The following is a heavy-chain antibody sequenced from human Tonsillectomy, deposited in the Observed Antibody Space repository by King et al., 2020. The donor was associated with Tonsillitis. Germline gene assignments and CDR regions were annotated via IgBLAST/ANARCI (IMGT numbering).Heavy chain of an antibody. D-gene: IGHD3-22*01. CDR1: GFTFSSYW. Sequence: VQLVESGGGLVQPGGSLRLSCAASGFTFSSYWMHWVRQAPGKGLVWVSRINSDGSSTSYADSVKGRFTISRDNAKNTLYLQMNSLRAEDTAVYYCARVARYDSSGFQYYFDYWGQGTLVTVSS. CDR2: INSDGSST. V-gene: IGHV3-74*01. J-gene: IGHJ4*02. CDR3: ARVARYDSSGFQYYFDY.